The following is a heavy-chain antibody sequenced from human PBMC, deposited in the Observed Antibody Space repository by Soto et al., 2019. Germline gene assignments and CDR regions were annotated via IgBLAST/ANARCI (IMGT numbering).Heavy chain of an antibody. CDR2: INPSGGST. CDR3: ARDGEEIVLVPAGGNTLFDP. V-gene: IGHV1-46*01. Sequence: ASVKVSCKASGYTFTSYYMHWVRQAPGQGLEWMGIINPSGGSTSYAQKFQGRVTMTRDTSTSTVYMELSSLRSEDTAVYYCARDGEEIVLVPAGGNTLFDPCGQGTLVTVSS. CDR1: GYTFTSYY. D-gene: IGHD2-2*01. J-gene: IGHJ5*02.